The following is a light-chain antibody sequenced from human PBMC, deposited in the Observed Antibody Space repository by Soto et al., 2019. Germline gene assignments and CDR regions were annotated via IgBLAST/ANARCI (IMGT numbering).Light chain of an antibody. V-gene: IGKV3-15*01. Sequence: IGITQSPASLSVSPVERVTLSCRASQTIYSNVAWYQQRPGQSPRLLIYHASSRATGIPARFSGSGSGTEFTLTINSLQSEDFAVYYCQQYQNLWTFGQGTKVDIK. CDR2: HAS. J-gene: IGKJ1*01. CDR1: QTIYSN. CDR3: QQYQNLWT.